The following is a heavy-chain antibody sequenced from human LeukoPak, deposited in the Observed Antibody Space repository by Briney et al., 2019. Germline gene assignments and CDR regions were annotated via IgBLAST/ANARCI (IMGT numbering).Heavy chain of an antibody. J-gene: IGHJ4*02. V-gene: IGHV3-15*01. CDR1: GFTFSNAW. D-gene: IGHD6-13*01. Sequence: SGGSLRLSCAASGFTFSNAWMSWVRQAPGKGLEWVGRIKSKTEGGTTDYAAPVKGRLTISRDDSKNTLYLQMNSLRAEDTAVYYCARGIAAAGSPLDYWGQGTLVTVSS. CDR3: ARGIAAAGSPLDY. CDR2: IKSKTEGGTT.